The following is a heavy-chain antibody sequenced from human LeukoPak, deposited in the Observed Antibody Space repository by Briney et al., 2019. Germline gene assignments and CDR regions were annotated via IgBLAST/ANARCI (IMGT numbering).Heavy chain of an antibody. J-gene: IGHJ6*03. CDR1: GYTFTGYY. CDR3: ARADMNMDV. CDR2: ISAYNGNT. V-gene: IGHV1-18*04. Sequence: GASVKVSCKASGYTFTGYYMHWVRQAPGQGLEWMGWISAYNGNTNYAQKLQGRVTMTTDTSTSTAYMELRSLRSDDTAVYYCARADMNMDVWGKGTTVTISS.